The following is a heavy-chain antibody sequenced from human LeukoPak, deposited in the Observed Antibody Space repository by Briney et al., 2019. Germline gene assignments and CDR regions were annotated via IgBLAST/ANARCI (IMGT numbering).Heavy chain of an antibody. D-gene: IGHD1-1*01. J-gene: IGHJ4*02. CDR2: IYDSGTT. CDR1: GGSFSSGSYY. Sequence: SETLSLTCTVSGGSFSSGSYYWSWIRQSPGKGLEWIGYIYDSGTTEYNPSLKSRVTISVDTSKNEFSLKLSSVTAADTAVYYCVRWTAGTTEDSWGQGTLVTVSS. CDR3: VRWTAGTTEDS. V-gene: IGHV4-61*01.